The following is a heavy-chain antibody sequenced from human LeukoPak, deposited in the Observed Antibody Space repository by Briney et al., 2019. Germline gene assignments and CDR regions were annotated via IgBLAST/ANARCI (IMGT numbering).Heavy chain of an antibody. J-gene: IGHJ4*02. CDR3: AKDFDYGSNDY. Sequence: GGSLRLSCAASGFTFSSYAMHWVRQAPGKGLEWVAVISYDGSNKYYADSVKGRFTISRDNSKNTLYLQMNSLRAEDTAVYYCAKDFDYGSNDYWGQGTLVTVSS. CDR1: GFTFSSYA. V-gene: IGHV3-30*04. CDR2: ISYDGSNK. D-gene: IGHD3-10*01.